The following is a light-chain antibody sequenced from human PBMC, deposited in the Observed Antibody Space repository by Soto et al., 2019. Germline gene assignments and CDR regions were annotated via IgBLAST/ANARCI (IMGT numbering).Light chain of an antibody. J-gene: IGKJ2*01. V-gene: IGKV1-27*01. CDR2: AAA. CDR3: HSYRFAPYT. Sequence: DTYMTQSPSSLSVSVGDRVTITCRASQDISNFLAWYQQKPGKVPNLVIYAAATLKSGVPRRFSGTGSGTNFSLTISCLQPDDVATYYCHSYRFAPYTFGQVTKLAIK. CDR1: QDISNF.